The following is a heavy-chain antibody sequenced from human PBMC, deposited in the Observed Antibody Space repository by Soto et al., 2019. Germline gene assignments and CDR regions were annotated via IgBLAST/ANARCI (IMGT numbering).Heavy chain of an antibody. CDR1: GFTFSDHF. CDR2: AKSGPYGYAT. Sequence: GGYLRLSCAASGFTFSDHFMDWVRQAPGKGLEWIGRAKSGPYGYATQYAASVKGRFTVSRDDSENSFYLHMNTLRTDDTAVYYCASPRAVGDALRDRYFDFWGRGTLVTVFS. V-gene: IGHV3-72*01. CDR3: ASPRAVGDALRDRYFDF. J-gene: IGHJ2*01. D-gene: IGHD6-13*01.